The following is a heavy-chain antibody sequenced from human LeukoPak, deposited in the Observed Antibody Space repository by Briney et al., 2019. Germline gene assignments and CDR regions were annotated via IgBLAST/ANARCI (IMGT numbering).Heavy chain of an antibody. J-gene: IGHJ6*03. CDR1: GFTFSNYA. Sequence: GGSLRLSCAASGFTFSNYAMNWVRQAPGKGLEWVSTISGSGVTTYYADSVKGQFTISRDNSKNTLYLQMNSLRAEDTAVYYCAKSGEVVVAAARNYYYYMDVWGKGTTVTVFS. D-gene: IGHD2-15*01. CDR3: AKSGEVVVAAARNYYYYMDV. V-gene: IGHV3-23*01. CDR2: ISGSGVTT.